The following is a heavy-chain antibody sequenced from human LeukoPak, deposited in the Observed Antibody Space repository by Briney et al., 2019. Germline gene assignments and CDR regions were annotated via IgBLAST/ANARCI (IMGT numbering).Heavy chain of an antibody. CDR1: GYTFIDYY. Sequence: ASVKVSCKASGYTFIDYYIHWARQAPGQGLEGMGWVGPNTGGTCYAQTFQGRVTMTSAASISTVYMEVTSLTYGDTAVYFRXXXSTFHPQNXFDPWGQGTLITVSS. J-gene: IGHJ5*02. CDR3: XXXSTFHPQNXFDP. D-gene: IGHD3-16*01. CDR2: VGPNTGGT. V-gene: IGHV1-2*02.